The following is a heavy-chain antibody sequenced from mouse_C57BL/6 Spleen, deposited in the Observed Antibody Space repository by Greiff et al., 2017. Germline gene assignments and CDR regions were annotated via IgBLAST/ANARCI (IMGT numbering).Heavy chain of an antibody. J-gene: IGHJ4*01. Sequence: EVMLVESEGGLVQPGSSMKLSCTASGFTFSDYYMAWVRQVPEKGLEWVANINYDGSRTYYLDSLKSRFIISRENAKNILCLQLSSLKSEDTATYECERDLPMEGAMDYWGQGTSVTVSS. CDR3: ERDLPMEGAMDY. CDR1: GFTFSDYY. D-gene: IGHD1-1*02. V-gene: IGHV5-16*01. CDR2: INYDGSRT.